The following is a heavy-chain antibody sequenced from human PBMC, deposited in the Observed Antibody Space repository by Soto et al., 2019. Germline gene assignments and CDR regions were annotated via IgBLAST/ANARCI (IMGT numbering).Heavy chain of an antibody. D-gene: IGHD3-22*01. J-gene: IGHJ4*02. CDR2: IYSLGNT. V-gene: IGHV4-39*01. CDR1: GGSIISSSYY. Sequence: LETLSLTCTVSGGSIISSSYYWGWIRQPPGQGLEWLGTIYSLGNTYYNPSLKSRVTISVDKSKSQLFLKLSSVTAPDTVVYYCARQIYDSSGYYYAYWGQGTLVTVSS. CDR3: ARQIYDSSGYYYAY.